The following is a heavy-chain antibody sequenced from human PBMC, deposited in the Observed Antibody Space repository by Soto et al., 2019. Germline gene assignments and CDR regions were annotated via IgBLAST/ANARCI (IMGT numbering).Heavy chain of an antibody. CDR3: ARDGEEDYYGSAADYGMDV. CDR2: IWYDGSNK. V-gene: IGHV3-33*01. CDR1: GFTFSSYG. J-gene: IGHJ6*02. D-gene: IGHD3-10*01. Sequence: QVQLVESGGGVVQPGRSLRLSCAASGFTFSSYGMHWVRQAPGKGLEWVAVIWYDGSNKYYADSVKGRFTISRDNSKNTLYLQMNRLRAEDTAVYYCARDGEEDYYGSAADYGMDVWGQGTTVTVSS.